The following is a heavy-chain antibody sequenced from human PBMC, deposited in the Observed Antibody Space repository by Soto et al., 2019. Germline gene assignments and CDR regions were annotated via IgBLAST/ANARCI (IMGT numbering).Heavy chain of an antibody. D-gene: IGHD2-15*01. Sequence: QVQLVQSGAEVKKPGASVKVSCKASGYTLTDCGMHWVRQAAGERLEWMGWINAGNGDTKYSQTFQGRVTFTSDTSANTAYMDVSGLRSEDTAVYYWARDSWITTKRMDVWGQGTTVTVSS. J-gene: IGHJ6*02. CDR1: GYTLTDCG. CDR2: INAGNGDT. CDR3: ARDSWITTKRMDV. V-gene: IGHV1-3*01.